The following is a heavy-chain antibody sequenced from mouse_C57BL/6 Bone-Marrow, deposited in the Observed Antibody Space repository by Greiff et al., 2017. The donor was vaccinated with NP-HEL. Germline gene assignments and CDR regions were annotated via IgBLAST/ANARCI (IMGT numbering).Heavy chain of an antibody. J-gene: IGHJ3*01. CDR3: ARCGGCLLEFAY. V-gene: IGHV1-26*01. Sequence: EVKLQQSGPELVKPGASVKISCKASGYTFTDYYMNWVKQSHGKSLEWIGDINPNNGGTSYNQKFKGKATLTVDKSSSTAYMELRSLTSEDSAVYYCARCGGCLLEFAYWGQGTLVTVSA. CDR1: GYTFTDYY. D-gene: IGHD2-3*01. CDR2: INPNNGGT.